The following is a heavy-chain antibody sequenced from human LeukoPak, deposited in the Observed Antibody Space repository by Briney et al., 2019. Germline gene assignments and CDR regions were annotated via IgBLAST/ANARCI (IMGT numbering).Heavy chain of an antibody. CDR3: ARLYYYDSSGYYYWDY. J-gene: IGHJ4*02. Sequence: GGSLRLSCAASGFTFSSYSMNWVRQAPGKGLEWVSYISSSSSTIYYADSEKGRFTISRDNAKNSLYLQMNSLRDEDTAVYYCARLYYYDSSGYYYWDYWGQGTLVTVSS. CDR2: ISSSSSTI. V-gene: IGHV3-48*02. CDR1: GFTFSSYS. D-gene: IGHD3-22*01.